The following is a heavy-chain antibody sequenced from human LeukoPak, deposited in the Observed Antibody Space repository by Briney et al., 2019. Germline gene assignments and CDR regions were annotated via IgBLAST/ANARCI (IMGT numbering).Heavy chain of an antibody. Sequence: TGGSLRLSCAASGFTVSSNYMSWVLQAPGKGLQWVSVIYSGGSTYYADSVKGRFTISRDNSKNTLYLQMNSLRAEDTAVYYCARKYYYDSSGYSDPGAFDIWGQGTMVTVSS. D-gene: IGHD3-22*01. CDR1: GFTVSSNY. CDR3: ARKYYYDSSGYSDPGAFDI. J-gene: IGHJ3*02. V-gene: IGHV3-66*01. CDR2: IYSGGST.